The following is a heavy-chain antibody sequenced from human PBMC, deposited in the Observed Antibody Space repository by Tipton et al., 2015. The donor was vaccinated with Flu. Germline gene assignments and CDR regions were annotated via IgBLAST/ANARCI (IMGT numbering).Heavy chain of an antibody. CDR2: IGPSGAPI. CDR1: GFIFTDCY. V-gene: IGHV3-11*01. J-gene: IGHJ4*02. CDR3: ARGRGYCITNTCLLPFDF. D-gene: IGHD2/OR15-2a*01. Sequence: SLRLSCETSGFIFTDCYMTWIRQAPGMGLEWVAHIGPSGAPIHYAESLKGRFTISRDNSRNILYLHMNSLRADDTAVYYCARGRGYCITNTCLLPFDFWGQGTLVTVSS.